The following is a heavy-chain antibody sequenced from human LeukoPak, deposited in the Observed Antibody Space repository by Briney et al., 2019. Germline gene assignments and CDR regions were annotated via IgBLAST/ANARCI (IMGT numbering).Heavy chain of an antibody. CDR1: GFTFSSYS. CDR2: ISSSSSYI. J-gene: IGHJ4*02. Sequence: GGSLRLSCAVSGFTFSSYSMNWVRQAPGKGLEWVSSISSSSSYIYYADSVKGRFTISRDNAKNSLYLQMNSLRAEDTAVYYCARGLTPTYYYGSGSYGQFDYWGQGTLVTVSS. D-gene: IGHD3-10*01. CDR3: ARGLTPTYYYGSGSYGQFDY. V-gene: IGHV3-21*01.